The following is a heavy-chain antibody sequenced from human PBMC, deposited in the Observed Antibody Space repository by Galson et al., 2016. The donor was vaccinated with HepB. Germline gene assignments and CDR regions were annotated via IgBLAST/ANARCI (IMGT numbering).Heavy chain of an antibody. J-gene: IGHJ1*01. CDR1: GFTFTTYW. V-gene: IGHV3-7*03. CDR2: IKQDGSEK. CDR3: AQYYYDSSGYVEYFQN. D-gene: IGHD3-22*01. Sequence: SLRLSCAASGFTFTTYWMSWVRQAPGKGLEWVANIKQDGSEKYYVDSVKGRFTISRDNAKNLLYLQMNSLRAEDTAVYYCAQYYYDSSGYVEYFQNWGQGSRVTVSS.